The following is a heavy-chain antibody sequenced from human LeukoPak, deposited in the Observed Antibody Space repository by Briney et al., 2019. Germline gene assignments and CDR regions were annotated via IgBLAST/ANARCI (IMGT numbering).Heavy chain of an antibody. J-gene: IGHJ4*02. CDR2: ISAYNGNT. D-gene: IGHD3-22*01. Sequence: ASVKASCKASGYTFTSYGISWVRQAPGQGLEWMGWISAYNGNTNYAQKLQGRVTMTTDTSTSTAYMELRSLRSDDTAVYYCARGGLLYYYDSSGYYYNYWGQGTLVTVSS. CDR1: GYTFTSYG. CDR3: ARGGLLYYYDSSGYYYNY. V-gene: IGHV1-18*04.